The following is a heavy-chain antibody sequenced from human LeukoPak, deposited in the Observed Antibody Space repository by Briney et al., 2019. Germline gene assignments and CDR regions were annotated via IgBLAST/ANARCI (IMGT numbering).Heavy chain of an antibody. CDR1: GGSISSSNW. CDR2: IYHSGST. V-gene: IGHV4-4*02. Sequence: PSETLSLTCAVSGGSISSSNWWSWVRQPPGKGLEWIGEIYHSGSTNYNPSLKSRVTISVDKSKNQFSLKLSSVTAADTAVYYCASTEGTAMVPFDYWGQGTLVTVSS. D-gene: IGHD5-18*01. J-gene: IGHJ4*02. CDR3: ASTEGTAMVPFDY.